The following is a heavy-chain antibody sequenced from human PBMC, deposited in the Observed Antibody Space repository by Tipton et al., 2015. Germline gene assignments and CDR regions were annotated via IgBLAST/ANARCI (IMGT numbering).Heavy chain of an antibody. Sequence: SLRLSCAASGFTFRTSAMTWVRQSPGKGLEWVSTISRSGDTTHYADSVQGRFSISRDNFRSTLYLQMNSLRADDTAFYYCTKNWTSDSWGQGTLVTVSS. D-gene: IGHD1-1*01. CDR1: GFTFRTSA. CDR3: TKNWTSDS. V-gene: IGHV3-23*01. J-gene: IGHJ5*01. CDR2: ISRSGDTT.